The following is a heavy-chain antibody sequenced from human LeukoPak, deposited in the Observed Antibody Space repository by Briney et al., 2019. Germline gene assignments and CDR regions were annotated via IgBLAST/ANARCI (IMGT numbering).Heavy chain of an antibody. CDR1: GFTFSSYW. Sequence: GGSLRLSCAASGFTFSSYWMSWVRQAPGKGLEWVANIKEDGSEKYYVESVKGRFTISRDNAKNSLQLQMNNVRVEDTAVYYCARGGSYNDYFDPWGRGTLVTVSS. CDR2: IKEDGSEK. CDR3: ARGGSYNDYFDP. D-gene: IGHD1-26*01. V-gene: IGHV3-7*01. J-gene: IGHJ5*02.